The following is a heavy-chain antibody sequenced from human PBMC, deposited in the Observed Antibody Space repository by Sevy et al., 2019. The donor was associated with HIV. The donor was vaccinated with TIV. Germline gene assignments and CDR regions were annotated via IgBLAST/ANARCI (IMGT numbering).Heavy chain of an antibody. D-gene: IGHD2-2*01. CDR3: ARGGKGYCSSTSCSHFDY. Sequence: ASVKVSCKASGGTFSSYAISWVRQAPGQGLEWMGGIIPIFGTANYAQKLQGRVTITADESTSTAYMELSSLRSEDTAVYYCARGGKGYCSSTSCSHFDYWGQGTLVTVSS. CDR2: IIPIFGTA. J-gene: IGHJ4*02. V-gene: IGHV1-69*13. CDR1: GGTFSSYA.